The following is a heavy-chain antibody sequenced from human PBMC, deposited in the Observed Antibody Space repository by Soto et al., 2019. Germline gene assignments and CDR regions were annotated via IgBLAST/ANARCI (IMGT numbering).Heavy chain of an antibody. V-gene: IGHV1-3*01. J-gene: IGHJ2*01. Sequence: QVQVVQSGAEVKKPGASVKVSCKASGYTFTSYAMHWVRQAPGQRLEWMGWINPGNGNTKNSQKFQGRVTITRDTFASTSYMELSSLRSEDTPVYYCARGASSVTTFYFDLWGRGTLVTVSS. CDR1: GYTFTSYA. D-gene: IGHD4-17*01. CDR2: INPGNGNT. CDR3: ARGASSVTTFYFDL.